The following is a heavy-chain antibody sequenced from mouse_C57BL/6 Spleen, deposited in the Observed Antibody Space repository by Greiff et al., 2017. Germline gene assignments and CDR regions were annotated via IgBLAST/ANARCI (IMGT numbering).Heavy chain of an antibody. D-gene: IGHD2-4*01. CDR1: GYTFTEYT. J-gene: IGHJ2*01. CDR2: IYPGSGSI. Sequence: VQLQQSGAELVKPGASVKLSCKASGYTFTEYTIHWVKQRPGQGLEWIGWIYPGSGSIKYNEKFKDKATLTADKSSSTVYMELSRVTSEDSAVYFCAGHEADYDAYYFDYWGQGSTLTVSS. V-gene: IGHV1-62-2*01. CDR3: AGHEADYDAYYFDY.